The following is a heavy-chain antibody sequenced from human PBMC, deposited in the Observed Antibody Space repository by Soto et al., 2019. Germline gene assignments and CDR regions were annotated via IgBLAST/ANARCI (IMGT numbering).Heavy chain of an antibody. CDR3: AASSPPATNYYYAMDV. D-gene: IGHD5-12*01. Sequence: QVQLQESGPGLVKPSETLSLTCTVSGDSVSSGSFYWSWIRQPPGKGLEWIGYFYDSGSTKYNPSLTGRVTVSVDTSKNQFSLKLTSVTAADTAVYYCAASSPPATNYYYAMDVWGQGTTVTVSS. J-gene: IGHJ6*02. V-gene: IGHV4-61*01. CDR2: FYDSGST. CDR1: GDSVSSGSFY.